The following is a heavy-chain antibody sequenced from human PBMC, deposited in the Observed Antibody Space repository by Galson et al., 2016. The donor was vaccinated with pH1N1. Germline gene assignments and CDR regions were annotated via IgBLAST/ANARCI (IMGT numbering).Heavy chain of an antibody. J-gene: IGHJ6*03. CDR1: GYGFPTSW. V-gene: IGHV5-51*01. D-gene: IGHD1-1*01. CDR2: IYLDDSDT. CDR3: ARHVALDPPVEYYYIDV. Sequence: QSGAEVKKPGESLKISCKGSGYGFPTSWIGWVRQMPGKGLEWMGSIYLDDSDTRYSPSFQGQVTISADKSIRTTYLQWSSLKASDIAIYYCARHVALDPPVEYYYIDVWGKGTTVIVSS.